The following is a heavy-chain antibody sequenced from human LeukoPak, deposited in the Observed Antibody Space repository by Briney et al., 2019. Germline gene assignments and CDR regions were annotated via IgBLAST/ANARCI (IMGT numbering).Heavy chain of an antibody. V-gene: IGHV1-2*02. Sequence: ASVKVSCKASGYTFTGYYMHWVQQAPGQGLEWMGWINPNSGGTNYAQKFQGRATMTRDTSISTAYMELSRLRSDDTAVYYCARDRGIVVVPAAMTHNWFDPWGQGTLVTVSS. D-gene: IGHD2-2*01. J-gene: IGHJ5*02. CDR3: ARDRGIVVVPAAMTHNWFDP. CDR2: INPNSGGT. CDR1: GYTFTGYY.